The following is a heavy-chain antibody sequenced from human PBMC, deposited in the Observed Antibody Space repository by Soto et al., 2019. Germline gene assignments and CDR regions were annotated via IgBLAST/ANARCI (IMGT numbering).Heavy chain of an antibody. CDR3: ARDDIVVVPAAIKDFYYGMDV. D-gene: IGHD2-2*02. CDR1: GFTFSSYG. J-gene: IGHJ6*02. CDR2: IWYDVSNK. V-gene: IGHV3-33*01. Sequence: GGSLRLSCAASGFTFSSYGMHWVRQAPGKGLEWVAVIWYDVSNKYYADSVKGRFTISRDNSKNTLYLQMNSTRAEDTAVYYCARDDIVVVPAAIKDFYYGMDVWGQGTTVTV.